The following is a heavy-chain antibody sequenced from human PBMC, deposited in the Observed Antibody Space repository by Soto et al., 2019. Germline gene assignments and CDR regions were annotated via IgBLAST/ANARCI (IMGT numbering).Heavy chain of an antibody. Sequence: SETLSLTCTVSGGSISSYYWSWIRQPPGKGLEWIGYIYYSGSTNYNPSLKSRVTISVDTSKNQFSLKLSSVTAADTAVYYCARWGDYGVLYYFDYWGQGNLVPVSS. CDR2: IYYSGST. D-gene: IGHD4-17*01. CDR1: GGSISSYY. CDR3: ARWGDYGVLYYFDY. J-gene: IGHJ4*02. V-gene: IGHV4-59*01.